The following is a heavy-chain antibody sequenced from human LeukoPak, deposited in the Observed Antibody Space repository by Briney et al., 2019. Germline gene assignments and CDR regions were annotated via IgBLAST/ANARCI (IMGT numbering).Heavy chain of an antibody. V-gene: IGHV5-10-1*01. Sequence: ICSKASGSSSSSYWISCVRPLPGEMLEWMGRIDPSNSYTNYTPSIQGHVTISADKSISTAYLQWSSLKASDTAMYYCARTGPSSWYDYWGQGTLVTVSS. J-gene: IGHJ4*02. CDR2: IDPSNSYT. CDR3: ARTGPSSWYDY. CDR1: GSSSSSYW. D-gene: IGHD6-13*01.